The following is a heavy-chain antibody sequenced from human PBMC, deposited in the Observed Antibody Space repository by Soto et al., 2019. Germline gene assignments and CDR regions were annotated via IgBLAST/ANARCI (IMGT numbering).Heavy chain of an antibody. CDR1: GFTFSSYG. J-gene: IGHJ6*02. Sequence: PGGSLRLSCAASGFTFSSYGMHWVRQAPGRGLEWVAVISYDGSNKYYADSVKGRFTISRDNSKNTLYLQMNSLRAEDTAVYYCAKDLERVAHYYYYGMDVWGQGTTVTVSS. CDR3: AKDLERVAHYYYYGMDV. V-gene: IGHV3-30*18. CDR2: ISYDGSNK.